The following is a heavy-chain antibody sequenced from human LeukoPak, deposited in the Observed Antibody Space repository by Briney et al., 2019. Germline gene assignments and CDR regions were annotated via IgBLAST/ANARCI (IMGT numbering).Heavy chain of an antibody. D-gene: IGHD3-22*01. J-gene: IGHJ6*03. CDR3: ARVGAYYYDSSGYYENPGYYYYYMDV. Sequence: SETRSLTCTVSGGSISSYYWSWIRQPPGKGLEWIGYIYYSGSTNYNPSLKSRVTISVDTSKNQFSLKLSSVTAAATAVYYCARVGAYYYDSSGYYENPGYYYYYMDVWGKGTTVTISS. CDR2: IYYSGST. V-gene: IGHV4-59*01. CDR1: GGSISSYY.